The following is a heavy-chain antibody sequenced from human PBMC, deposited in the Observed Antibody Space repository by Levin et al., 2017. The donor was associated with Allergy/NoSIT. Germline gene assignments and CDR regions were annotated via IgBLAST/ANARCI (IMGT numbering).Heavy chain of an antibody. D-gene: IGHD6-25*01. J-gene: IGHJ4*02. CDR1: GGSISSYY. CDR3: ARDYTRRPPAAGNFDY. V-gene: IGHV4-59*01. Sequence: NPSETLSLTCTVSGGSISSYYWSWIRQPPGKGLEWIGYIYYSGSTNYNPSLKSRVTISVDTSKNQFSLKLSSVTAADTAVYYCARDYTRRPPAAGNFDYWGQGTLVTVSS. CDR2: IYYSGST.